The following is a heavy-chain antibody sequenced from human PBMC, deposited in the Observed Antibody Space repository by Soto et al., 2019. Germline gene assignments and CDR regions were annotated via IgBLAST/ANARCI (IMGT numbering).Heavy chain of an antibody. CDR2: ISGSGFKK. J-gene: IGHJ5*02. CDR1: GFIFENFG. D-gene: IGHD1-26*01. CDR3: AKNQGVELVPLATVDWFDP. Sequence: GSLRLSCAASGFIFENFGMSWVRQAPGKGLDWISSISGSGFKKYYADPVKGRFTISRDNSKSTVYLELNNLSAEDTAVYHCAKNQGVELVPLATVDWFDPWGQGSVVTVSS. V-gene: IGHV3-23*01.